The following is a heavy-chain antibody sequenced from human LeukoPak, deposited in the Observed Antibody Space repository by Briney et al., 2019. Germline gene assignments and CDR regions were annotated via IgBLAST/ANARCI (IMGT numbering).Heavy chain of an antibody. V-gene: IGHV4-38-2*02. J-gene: IGHJ4*02. Sequence: SETLSLTCTVSGYSISSGYYWGWIRQPPGKGLEWIASMYHSGNTYYNPSLESRVTISVDTSKNQLSLKLNSVTAADTAVYYCTRAGKWLQSTSFDYWGQGTLVTVSS. CDR1: GYSISSGYY. D-gene: IGHD5-24*01. CDR3: TRAGKWLQSTSFDY. CDR2: MYHSGNT.